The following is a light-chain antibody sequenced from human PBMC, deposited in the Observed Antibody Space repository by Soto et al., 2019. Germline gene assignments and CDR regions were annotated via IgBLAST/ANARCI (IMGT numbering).Light chain of an antibody. V-gene: IGKV3-15*01. CDR1: QSVGHN. CDR2: DAS. CDR3: QQYSSGPPLT. J-gene: IGKJ4*01. Sequence: DIALTQSPASLSVSPGERVTLSCRASQSVGHNLAWYHQQPGQAPRLLIYDASSRATGVPARFSGSGSGTEFTLTISRLQSEDFAVYYCQQYSSGPPLTFGGGTKVDI.